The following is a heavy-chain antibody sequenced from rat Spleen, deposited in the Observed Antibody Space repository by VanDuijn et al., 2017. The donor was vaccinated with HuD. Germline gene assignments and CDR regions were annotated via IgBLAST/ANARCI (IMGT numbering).Heavy chain of an antibody. CDR2: ISADGAST. J-gene: IGHJ2*01. CDR1: GFTFTDFF. Sequence: EVQLVESGGGLVQPGRSLKLSCAASGFTFTDFFMAWVRQAPTMGLEWVATISADGASTYYRDSVRGRFIISRDDAKSTLYLQMDSLRSEDTATYYCARRHYGYTDYFDYWGQGVMVTVSS. CDR3: ARRHYGYTDYFDY. V-gene: IGHV5-29*01. D-gene: IGHD1-9*01.